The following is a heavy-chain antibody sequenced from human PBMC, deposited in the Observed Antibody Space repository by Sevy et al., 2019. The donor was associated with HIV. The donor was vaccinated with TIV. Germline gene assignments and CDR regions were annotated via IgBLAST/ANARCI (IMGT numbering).Heavy chain of an antibody. CDR3: ARRPGGYSYGFFDC. CDR2: IGGSGSDT. J-gene: IGHJ4*02. CDR1: GFTFRSHG. Sequence: GGSLRLSCAASGFTFRSHGMNWVRQPPGKGLEWVSAIGGSGSDTYLADSVKGRFTISRDNSKNTLYLQMNSLRDDDTAVYYCARRPGGYSYGFFDCWGQGTLVTVSS. D-gene: IGHD5-18*01. V-gene: IGHV3-23*01.